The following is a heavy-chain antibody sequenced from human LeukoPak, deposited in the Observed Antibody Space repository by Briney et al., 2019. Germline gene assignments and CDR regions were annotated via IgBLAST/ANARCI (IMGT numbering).Heavy chain of an antibody. Sequence: GESLKISCKGFGYSFTNYWIGWVRQMLGKGLEWMGIIYPGDSDTRYSPSFQGQVTISADKSISTAYLQWSSLKASDTAMYYCARYLYSSGFFHFDYWGQGALVTVSS. CDR2: IYPGDSDT. J-gene: IGHJ4*02. V-gene: IGHV5-51*01. CDR3: ARYLYSSGFFHFDY. CDR1: GYSFTNYW. D-gene: IGHD6-19*01.